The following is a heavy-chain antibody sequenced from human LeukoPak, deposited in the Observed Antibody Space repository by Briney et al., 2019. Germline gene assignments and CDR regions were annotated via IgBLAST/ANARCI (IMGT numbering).Heavy chain of an antibody. Sequence: GGSLRLSCAASGFTFSSYSMNWVRQAPGKGLEWVSSISSSSSYIYYADSVKGRFTISRDNAKNSLYLQMNSLRAEDTAVFYCARDFNIVWELFSFDYWGQGTLVTVSS. CDR1: GFTFSSYS. J-gene: IGHJ4*02. D-gene: IGHD1-26*01. CDR2: ISSSSSYI. V-gene: IGHV3-21*01. CDR3: ARDFNIVWELFSFDY.